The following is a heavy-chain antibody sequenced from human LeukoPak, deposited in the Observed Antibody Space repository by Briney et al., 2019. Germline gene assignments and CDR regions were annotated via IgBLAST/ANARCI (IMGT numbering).Heavy chain of an antibody. Sequence: GSLRLSCEASGFTFSSNWMHWVRQAPGKGLEWVSSISSSSSYIYYADSVKGRFTISRDNAKNSLYLQMNSLRAEYTAVYYCASGAYDILTGYYDPSPFWGQGTLVTVSS. CDR3: ASGAYDILTGYYDPSPF. CDR1: GFTFSSNW. J-gene: IGHJ4*02. V-gene: IGHV3-21*01. D-gene: IGHD3-9*01. CDR2: ISSSSSYI.